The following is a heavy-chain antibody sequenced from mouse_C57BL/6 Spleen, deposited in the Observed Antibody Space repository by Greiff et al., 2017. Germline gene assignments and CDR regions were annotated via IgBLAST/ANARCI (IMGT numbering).Heavy chain of an antibody. CDR3: ARRRWEDYDGGAWFAY. V-gene: IGHV1-72*01. D-gene: IGHD2-4*01. J-gene: IGHJ3*01. CDR2: IDPNSGGT. Sequence: QVQLQQPGAELVKPGASVKLSCKASGYTFTSYWMHWVKQRPGRGLEWIGRIDPNSGGTKYNEKFKSKATLTVDKPSSTAYMQLSSLTSEDSAVYYCARRRWEDYDGGAWFAYWGQGTLVTVSA. CDR1: GYTFTSYW.